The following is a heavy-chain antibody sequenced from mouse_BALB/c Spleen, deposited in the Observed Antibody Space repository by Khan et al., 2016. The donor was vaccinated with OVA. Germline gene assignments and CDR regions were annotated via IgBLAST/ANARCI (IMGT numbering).Heavy chain of an antibody. V-gene: IGHV1-15*01. CDR2: IDPKTGVT. CDR3: TRSTLPY. Sequence: QVQLQQSGAELVRPGASVTLSCKASGYTFPDYELHWVKQTPVHGLEWIGVIDPKTGVTDYNQKFKGKATLTADKSSSTAYMKHRRLPYEDSAVYYCTRSTLPYWGQGTLVTVSA. J-gene: IGHJ3*01. CDR1: GYTFPDYE.